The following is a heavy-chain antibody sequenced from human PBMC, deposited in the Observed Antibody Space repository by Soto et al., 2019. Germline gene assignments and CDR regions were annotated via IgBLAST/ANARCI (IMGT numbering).Heavy chain of an antibody. V-gene: IGHV4-30-4*01. Sequence: PSETLSLTCTVSGGSVSSGGDYWSWIRQSPGKGLEWIGYISGSGSTGYNPSLKNRLTMSVDRSKNQFTLRLTSVTAADTAVYYCAKDLVFCTNGVCYDAFAICGQGTMVTVSS. CDR1: GGSVSSGGDY. CDR2: ISGSGST. J-gene: IGHJ3*02. CDR3: AKDLVFCTNGVCYDAFAI. D-gene: IGHD2-8*01.